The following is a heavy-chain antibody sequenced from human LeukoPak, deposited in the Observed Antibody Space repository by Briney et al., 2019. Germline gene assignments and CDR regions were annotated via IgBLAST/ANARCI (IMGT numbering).Heavy chain of an antibody. CDR1: GGTFRSYA. J-gene: IGHJ6*02. CDR3: AREGPPPPDADYYGMDV. CDR2: IIPIFGTA. D-gene: IGHD3-16*01. Sequence: SVKVSCKASGGTFRSYAISWVRQAPGQGLEWMGGIIPIFGTANYAQKFHGRVTITEDELKSRAYIELSRLRSEDTAVYDCAREGPPPPDADYYGMDVWGQGTTVTVSS. V-gene: IGHV1-69*01.